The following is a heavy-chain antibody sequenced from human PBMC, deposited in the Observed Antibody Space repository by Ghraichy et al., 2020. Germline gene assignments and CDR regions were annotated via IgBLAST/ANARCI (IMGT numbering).Heavy chain of an antibody. CDR2: INHSGST. V-gene: IGHV4-34*01. CDR1: GGSFSGYY. CDR3: ARGRIVVVLGGGAFDP. D-gene: IGHD2-2*01. J-gene: IGHJ5*02. Sequence: SQTLSLTCAVYGGSFSGYYWSWIRQPPGKGLEWIGEINHSGSTNYNPFLKSRVTISVDTSKNQFSLKLSSVTAADTAVYYCARGRIVVVLGGGAFDPWGQGTLVTVSS.